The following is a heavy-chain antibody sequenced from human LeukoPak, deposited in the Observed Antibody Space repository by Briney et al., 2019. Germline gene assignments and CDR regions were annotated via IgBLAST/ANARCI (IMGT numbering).Heavy chain of an antibody. V-gene: IGHV3-74*01. Sequence: GGSLRLSCAASGFTFSSYWMYWVRHAPGKGLVWVSRIKSDGSTNYADSVKGRFTISRDNAKNTVSLQMNSLRAEDTGVYYCARAPSEIGGYYPEYFRHWGQGTLVTVSS. CDR3: ARAPSEIGGYYPEYFRH. CDR1: GFTFSSYW. J-gene: IGHJ1*01. CDR2: IKSDGST. D-gene: IGHD3-22*01.